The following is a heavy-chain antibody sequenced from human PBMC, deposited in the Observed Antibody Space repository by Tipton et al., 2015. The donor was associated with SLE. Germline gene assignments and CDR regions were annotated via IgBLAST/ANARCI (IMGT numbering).Heavy chain of an antibody. CDR1: GGSISDYY. CDR2: LYYSGST. D-gene: IGHD1-26*01. Sequence: TLSLTCTVSGGSISDYYWSWIRQSPGKGLEWIGSLYYSGSTKYNPSLKSRVTISVDTSKNQFSLKLSSVTAADTAVYYCARGLFPWELFYWGQGTLVTVSS. V-gene: IGHV4-59*12. J-gene: IGHJ4*02. CDR3: ARGLFPWELFY.